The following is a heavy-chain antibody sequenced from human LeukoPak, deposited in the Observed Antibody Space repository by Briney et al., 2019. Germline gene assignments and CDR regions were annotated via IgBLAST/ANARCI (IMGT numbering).Heavy chain of an antibody. CDR2: ISGSGGST. Sequence: GGSLRLSCAASGFTFSSYAMSWVRQAPGKGLEWVSAISGSGGSTYYADSVKGRFTISRDNSKNTLYLQMNSLRAEDTAVYYCARDYLSSWNYFDYWGQGTLVTVSS. J-gene: IGHJ4*02. D-gene: IGHD6-13*01. CDR1: GFTFSSYA. CDR3: ARDYLSSWNYFDY. V-gene: IGHV3-23*01.